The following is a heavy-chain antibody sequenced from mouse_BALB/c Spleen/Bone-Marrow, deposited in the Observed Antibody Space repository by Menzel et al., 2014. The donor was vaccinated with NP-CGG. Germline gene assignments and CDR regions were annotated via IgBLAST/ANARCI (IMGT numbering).Heavy chain of an antibody. V-gene: IGHV1-9*01. CDR3: ARSLY. CDR2: ILPGSGIT. J-gene: IGHJ3*01. Sequence: QVQLQHSGAELMKPGASVKISCKATGYTFNSYWIEWVKQRPGHGLEWIGEILPGSGITNYNEKFKVKAAFNADTSSNTAYMQLSSLTSEDSAVYYCARSLYWGQGTLVTVSA. CDR1: GYTFNSYW.